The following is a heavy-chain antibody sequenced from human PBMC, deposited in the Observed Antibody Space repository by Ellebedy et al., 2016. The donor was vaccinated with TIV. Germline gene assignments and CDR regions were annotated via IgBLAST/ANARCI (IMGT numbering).Heavy chain of an antibody. V-gene: IGHV1-8*01. D-gene: IGHD3-3*01. CDR2: MNPNSGNT. CDR1: GYTFTSYD. J-gene: IGHJ6*03. CDR3: ARGQRITIFGVVIKGIGGYYYYYMDV. Sequence: ASVKVSCXASGYTFTSYDINWVRQATGQGLEWMGWMNPNSGNTGYAQKFQGRVTVTRNTSISTAYMELSSLRSEDTAVYYCARGQRITIFGVVIKGIGGYYYYYMDVWGKGTTVTVSS.